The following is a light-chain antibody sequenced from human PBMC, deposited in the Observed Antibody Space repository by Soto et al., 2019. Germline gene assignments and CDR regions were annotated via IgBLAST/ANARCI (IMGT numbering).Light chain of an antibody. V-gene: IGKV3-20*01. CDR1: QSVSSSY. CDR3: QYYGSSSWT. Sequence: EIVLTQSPATLSVSPGDRATLSCRASQSVSSSYLAWYQQKPGQAPRLLIYGASSRATGIPDKFSGSGSGTDFTLTISRLEPDDFAVYYCQYYGSSSWTFGQGTKV. CDR2: GAS. J-gene: IGKJ1*01.